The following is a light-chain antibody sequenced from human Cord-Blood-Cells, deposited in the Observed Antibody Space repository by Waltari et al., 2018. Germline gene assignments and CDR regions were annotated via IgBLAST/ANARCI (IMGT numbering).Light chain of an antibody. J-gene: IGKJ1*01. CDR2: AAS. Sequence: DIQLTQSPSFLSASVGDRVTITCRASQVISSYLAWYHQKPGKAPKLLIYAASTLQSGVPSRFSGSGSGTEFTLTISSLQPEDFATYYCQQLNSYPWTFGQGTKVEIK. V-gene: IGKV1-9*01. CDR3: QQLNSYPWT. CDR1: QVISSY.